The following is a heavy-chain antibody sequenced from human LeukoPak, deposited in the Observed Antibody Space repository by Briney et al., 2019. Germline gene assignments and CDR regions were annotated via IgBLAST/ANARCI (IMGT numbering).Heavy chain of an antibody. CDR3: ARESVAGGVDY. CDR1: GFTFSSYS. J-gene: IGHJ4*02. Sequence: GGSLRLSCAASGFTFSSYSMNWVRQAPGKGLEWVSSISSSSSYIYYADSVKGRFTISRDNAKNSLYLQMNSLGAEDTAVYYCARESVAGGVDYWGQGTLVTVSS. CDR2: ISSSSSYI. D-gene: IGHD6-19*01. V-gene: IGHV3-21*01.